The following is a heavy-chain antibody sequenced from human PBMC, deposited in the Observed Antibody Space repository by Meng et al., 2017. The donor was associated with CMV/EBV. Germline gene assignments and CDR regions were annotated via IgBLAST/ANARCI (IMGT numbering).Heavy chain of an antibody. V-gene: IGHV3-21*01. CDR2: ISSSSSYI. D-gene: IGHD3-3*01. CDR3: ARDGVEGPIWSGPYYYYGMDV. Sequence: GESLKISCAASGFTFSSYSMNWVRQAPGKGLEWVSSISSSSSYIYYADSVKGRFTISRDNAKNSLYLQMNSLRAEDTAVYYCARDGVEGPIWSGPYYYYGMDVWGQGTTVTVSS. J-gene: IGHJ6*02. CDR1: GFTFSSYS.